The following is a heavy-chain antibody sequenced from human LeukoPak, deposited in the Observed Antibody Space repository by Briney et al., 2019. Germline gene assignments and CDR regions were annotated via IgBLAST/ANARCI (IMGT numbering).Heavy chain of an antibody. V-gene: IGHV4-59*08. D-gene: IGHD5-12*01. CDR3: ATYKENKVATRGFDY. Sequence: PSETLSLTCAVSGDSLNTYYWNWICQTPGKGLEWIGYIYYSGHTDYNPSLKSRVPISVDTSKNQFSLSLRSATAADTAVYFCATYKENKVATRGFDYWGQGTLVTVSS. CDR2: IYYSGHT. CDR1: GDSLNTYY. J-gene: IGHJ4*02.